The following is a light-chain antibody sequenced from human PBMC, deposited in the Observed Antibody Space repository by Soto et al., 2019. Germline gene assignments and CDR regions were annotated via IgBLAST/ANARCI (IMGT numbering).Light chain of an antibody. CDR2: DAS. J-gene: IGKJ1*01. CDR3: HQYNSYSWT. CDR1: QSSSSW. Sequence: DIQMTQSPSILSASVGDRITITCRASQSSSSWLAWYQQKPGKAPKLLIYDASSMESGVPSRFSGSGSGTEFTLPSSSLQPDGFYTYYCHQYNSYSWTFGQGTKVEIK. V-gene: IGKV1-5*01.